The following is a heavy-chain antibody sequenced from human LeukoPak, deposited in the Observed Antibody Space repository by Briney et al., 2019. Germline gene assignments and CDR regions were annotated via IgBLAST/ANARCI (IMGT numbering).Heavy chain of an antibody. CDR3: ARDSAHYYDSSGRRKNWFDP. V-gene: IGHV1-46*03. Sequence: GASVKVSCKASGYTFTRYYMHWGRQAPGQGLEWMGIINPIGGSTSYAQKFQGRVTMTRDTSTSTVYMELSSLRSEDTAVYYCARDSAHYYDSSGRRKNWFDPWGQGTLVTVSS. CDR2: INPIGGST. J-gene: IGHJ5*02. CDR1: GYTFTRYY. D-gene: IGHD3-22*01.